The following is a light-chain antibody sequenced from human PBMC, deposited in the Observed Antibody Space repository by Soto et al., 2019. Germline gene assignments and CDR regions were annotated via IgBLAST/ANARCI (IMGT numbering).Light chain of an antibody. CDR2: DVS. J-gene: IGLJ1*01. CDR3: CSYTTSNTRQIV. V-gene: IGLV2-14*01. CDR1: SSDVGGYNY. Sequence: QLVLTQPASVSGSPGQSITISCTGTSSDVGGYNYVSWYQQYPGKAPKFMIYDVSNRPSGVSNRVSGSKSGNTASLTISGLQAEDEADYYCCSYTTSNTRQIVFGTGTKLTVL.